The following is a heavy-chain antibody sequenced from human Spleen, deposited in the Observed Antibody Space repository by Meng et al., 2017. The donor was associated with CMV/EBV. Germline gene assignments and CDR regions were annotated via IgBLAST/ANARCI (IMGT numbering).Heavy chain of an antibody. Sequence: SETLSLICTVSGGSISSSSYYWGWIRQPPGKGLEWIGSIYYSGSTYYNPSLKSRVTISVDTSKNQFSLKLSSVTAADTAVYYCARGGYDFWSGYPLPYFDYWGQGTLVTVTS. V-gene: IGHV4-39*07. CDR2: IYYSGST. CDR3: ARGGYDFWSGYPLPYFDY. D-gene: IGHD3-3*01. J-gene: IGHJ4*02. CDR1: GGSISSSSYY.